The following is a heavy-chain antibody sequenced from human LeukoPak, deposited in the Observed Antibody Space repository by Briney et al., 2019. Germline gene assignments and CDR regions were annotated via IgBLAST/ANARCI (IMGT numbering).Heavy chain of an antibody. CDR3: AKASPSGGSCHSCTYFQH. CDR1: GFTFSSYA. J-gene: IGHJ1*01. V-gene: IGHV3-23*01. D-gene: IGHD2-15*01. Sequence: GGSLRLSCAASGFTFSSYAMSWVRQAPGKGLEWVSAISGSGGSTYYADSVKGRFTISRDNSKNTLYLQMNSLRAEDTAVYYCAKASPSGGSCHSCTYFQHWGQGTLVTVSS. CDR2: ISGSGGST.